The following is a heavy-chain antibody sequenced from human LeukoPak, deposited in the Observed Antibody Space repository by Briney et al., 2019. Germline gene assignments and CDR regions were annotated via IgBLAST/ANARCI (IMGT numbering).Heavy chain of an antibody. V-gene: IGHV3-7*01. D-gene: IGHD1-26*01. J-gene: IGHJ6*03. CDR1: GFTFSSYW. CDR3: ARDPYSGGYGDYYYYYMDV. CDR2: IQQDGSEK. Sequence: GGSLRLSCAASGFTFSSYWMSWVRQAPGKGLEWVANIQQDGSEKYYVDSVKGRFTISRDNAKNSLYLQINSLRAEDTAVYYCARDPYSGGYGDYYYYYMDVWGKGTTVTISS.